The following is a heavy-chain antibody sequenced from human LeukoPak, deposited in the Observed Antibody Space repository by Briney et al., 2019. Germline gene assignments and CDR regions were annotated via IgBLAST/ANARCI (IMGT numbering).Heavy chain of an antibody. Sequence: PGGSLRLSCAASGFTFSSYGMHWVRQAPGKGLEWVAFIRYDGSNKYYADSVKGRFTISRDNSKNTLYLQMNSLRAEDTAVYYCARLGREYSSSATFFDYWGQGTLVTVSS. CDR3: ARLGREYSSSATFFDY. CDR2: IRYDGSNK. CDR1: GFTFSSYG. D-gene: IGHD6-6*01. V-gene: IGHV3-30*02. J-gene: IGHJ4*02.